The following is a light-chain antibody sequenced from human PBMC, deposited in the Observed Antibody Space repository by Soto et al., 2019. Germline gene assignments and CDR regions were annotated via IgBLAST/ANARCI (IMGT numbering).Light chain of an antibody. J-gene: IGKJ1*01. CDR1: QSISSN. CDR2: GAS. Sequence: DIEMTQSPSALSAYLGDRVTITCRASQSISSNLNRYQQRPGKAPKLLIYGASNLHTGVPARFSGSGSGTDFTLTISSLQPEDFATYYCQQSYSTPWTFGQGTKVDIK. V-gene: IGKV1-39*01. CDR3: QQSYSTPWT.